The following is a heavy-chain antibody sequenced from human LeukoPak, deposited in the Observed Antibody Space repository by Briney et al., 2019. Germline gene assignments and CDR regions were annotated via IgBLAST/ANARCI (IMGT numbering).Heavy chain of an antibody. CDR1: GFTFSSYG. CDR3: ARGQLLYHYGMDV. J-gene: IGHJ6*02. CDR2: ISYDGSNK. Sequence: GRSLRLSCAASGFTFSSYGMHWVRQAPGKGLEWVAVISYDGSNKYYADSVKGRFTISRDNSKNTLYLQMNSLRAEDTAVYYCARGQLLYHYGMDVWGQGTTVTVSS. D-gene: IGHD3-10*01. V-gene: IGHV3-30*03.